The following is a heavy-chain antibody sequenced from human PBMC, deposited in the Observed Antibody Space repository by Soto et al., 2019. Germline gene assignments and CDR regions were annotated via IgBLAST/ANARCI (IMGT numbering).Heavy chain of an antibody. D-gene: IGHD6-19*01. CDR2: INAGNGNT. CDR3: ARDPDSSGWYGVFDY. Sequence: GASVKVSCKASGYTFTSYAMHWVRQAPGQRLEWMGWINAGNGNTKYSQKFQGRVTITRDTSASTAYMELSSLRSEDTAVYYCARDPDSSGWYGVFDYWGQGTLVTVS. CDR1: GYTFTSYA. J-gene: IGHJ4*02. V-gene: IGHV1-3*01.